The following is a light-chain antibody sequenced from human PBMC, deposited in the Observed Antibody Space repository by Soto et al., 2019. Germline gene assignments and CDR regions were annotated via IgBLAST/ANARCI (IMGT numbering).Light chain of an antibody. V-gene: IGKV3-15*01. Sequence: EIVMTQSPATLSVSPGDRVTLSCRASHSVRSNSAWYQQKPGQAPRLLFYGASTRATGIPSRFSGSGYETEFTLTISSLQSEDFAVYYCQQYNSWPLTVGGGTKVEIK. CDR1: HSVRSN. CDR2: GAS. CDR3: QQYNSWPLT. J-gene: IGKJ4*01.